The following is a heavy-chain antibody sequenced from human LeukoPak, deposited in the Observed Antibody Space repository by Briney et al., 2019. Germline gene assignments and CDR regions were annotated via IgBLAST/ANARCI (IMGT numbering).Heavy chain of an antibody. CDR3: AKDGDSSGYYYVPVPRYFDY. V-gene: IGHV3-23*01. CDR1: GFTFSSYG. D-gene: IGHD3-22*01. J-gene: IGHJ4*02. Sequence: GGSLRLSCAASGFTFSSYGMHWVRQAPGKGLEWVSAISGCGGSTYYADSVKGRFTISRDNPKNTLYLQMNSLRAEDTAVYYCAKDGDSSGYYYVPVPRYFDYWGQGTLVTVSS. CDR2: ISGCGGST.